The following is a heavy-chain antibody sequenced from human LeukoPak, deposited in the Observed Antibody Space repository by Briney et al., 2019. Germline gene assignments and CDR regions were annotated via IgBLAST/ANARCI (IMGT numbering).Heavy chain of an antibody. CDR2: IIPIFGTA. CDR1: GGTFSSYA. J-gene: IGHJ6*03. V-gene: IGHV1-69*13. CDR3: AREGEDYCSGGSCYYMDV. Sequence: SVKVSCKASGGTFSSYAISWVRQAPGQGLEWMGGIIPIFGTANYAQKFQGRVTITADESTSTAYMELSSLRSEDTAVYYCAREGEDYCSGGSCYYMDVWGKGTTVTISS. D-gene: IGHD2-15*01.